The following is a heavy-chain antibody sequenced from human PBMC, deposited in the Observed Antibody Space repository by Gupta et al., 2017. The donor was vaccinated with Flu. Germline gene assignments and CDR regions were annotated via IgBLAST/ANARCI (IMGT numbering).Heavy chain of an antibody. CDR1: GYTFTGSY. J-gene: IGHJ6*02. D-gene: IGHD3-10*01. CDR3: ASEGRDYSDYYGMDV. V-gene: IGHV1-2*02. Sequence: QVQLVQSGAEVKKPGASVKVSCKASGYTFTGSYVHWVRQAPGQGLEWMGWISPNSAGTKFAQKFRGRLTMTRDSSISTAYMVLTNLTSDDTAIYYCASEGRDYSDYYGMDVWGQGTTVT. CDR2: ISPNSAGT.